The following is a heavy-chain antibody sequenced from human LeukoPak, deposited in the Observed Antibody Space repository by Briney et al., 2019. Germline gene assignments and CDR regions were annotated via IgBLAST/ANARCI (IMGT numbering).Heavy chain of an antibody. J-gene: IGHJ4*02. V-gene: IGHV3-74*01. CDR3: TRGGFGYSGYDWAY. Sequence: VGSPRLSCVAPGFAFSNYWMHWVRQGPGNGPMWVAHINSVGTTTGYPDSANGPFTISRDNAKNTLYLQINSLRDEDTAMYYCTRGGFGYSGYDWAYWGQGTLVTVSS. CDR1: GFAFSNYW. CDR2: INSVGTTT. D-gene: IGHD5-12*01.